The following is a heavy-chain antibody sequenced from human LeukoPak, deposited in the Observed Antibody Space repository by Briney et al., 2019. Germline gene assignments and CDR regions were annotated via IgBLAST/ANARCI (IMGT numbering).Heavy chain of an antibody. CDR1: GYTLSGYG. V-gene: IGHV1-18*01. CDR2: ITGNNGNT. CDR3: ARDQRNSGSYRFEY. D-gene: IGHD1-26*01. J-gene: IGHJ4*02. Sequence: ASVKVSCKTSGYTLSGYGISWVRQAPGQGLEWMGWITGNNGNTIYAPSLQGRVTMTKDTSTNTAYMELTSLRSDDTAVYYCARDQRNSGSYRFEYWGQGTLVTVSS.